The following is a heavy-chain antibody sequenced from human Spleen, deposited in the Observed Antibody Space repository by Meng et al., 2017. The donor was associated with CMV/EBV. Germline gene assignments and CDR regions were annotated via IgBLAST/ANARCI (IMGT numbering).Heavy chain of an antibody. J-gene: IGHJ4*02. CDR2: IIPIFGTA. V-gene: IGHV1-69*05. D-gene: IGHD2-15*01. CDR1: GGTFSSYA. Sequence: KVPCKASGGTFSSYAISWVRQAPGQGLEWMGGIIPIFGTANYAQKFQGRVTITTDESTSTAYMELSSLRSEDTAVYYCARGWRGPFDYWGQGTLVTVSS. CDR3: ARGWRGPFDY.